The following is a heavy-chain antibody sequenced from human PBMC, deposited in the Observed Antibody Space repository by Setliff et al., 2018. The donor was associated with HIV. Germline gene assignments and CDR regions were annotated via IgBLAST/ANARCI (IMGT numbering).Heavy chain of an antibody. J-gene: IGHJ6*02. CDR3: VRDITTCWDV. Sequence: PGGSLRLSCAASGFMFSIYAMHWVRQAPGKGLVWVAVISYDGSNKYYADSVKGRFTISRDKPKNMLYLQMNSLRGEDTAVYYCVRDITTCWDVWGQGTTVTVSS. D-gene: IGHD1-20*01. CDR1: GFMFSIYA. CDR2: ISYDGSNK. V-gene: IGHV3-30*04.